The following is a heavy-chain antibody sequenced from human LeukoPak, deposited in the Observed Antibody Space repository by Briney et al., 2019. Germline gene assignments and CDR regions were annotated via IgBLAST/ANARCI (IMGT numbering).Heavy chain of an antibody. V-gene: IGHV3-21*01. J-gene: IGHJ6*02. Sequence: SGGSLRLSCAASGFTFSSYSMNWVRQAPGKGLEWVSSISSSSYIYYADSVKGRFTISRDNAKNSLYLQMNSLRAEDTAVYYCARNRIAVAGSLWDYGMDVWGQGTTVTVSS. CDR2: ISSSSYI. D-gene: IGHD6-19*01. CDR3: ARNRIAVAGSLWDYGMDV. CDR1: GFTFSSYS.